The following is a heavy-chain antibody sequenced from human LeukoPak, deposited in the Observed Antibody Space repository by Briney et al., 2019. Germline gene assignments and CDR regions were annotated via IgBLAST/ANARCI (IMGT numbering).Heavy chain of an antibody. CDR3: AKDYYDSSGYYDSSHAY. J-gene: IGHJ4*02. CDR2: IRYDGSNK. Sequence: GGSLRLSCAASGFTFSSYGMHWVRQAPGKGLEWVAFIRYDGSNKYYADSAKGRFTISRDNSKNTLYLQMNSLRAEDTAVYYCAKDYYDSSGYYDSSHAYWGQGTLVTVSS. V-gene: IGHV3-30*02. D-gene: IGHD3-22*01. CDR1: GFTFSSYG.